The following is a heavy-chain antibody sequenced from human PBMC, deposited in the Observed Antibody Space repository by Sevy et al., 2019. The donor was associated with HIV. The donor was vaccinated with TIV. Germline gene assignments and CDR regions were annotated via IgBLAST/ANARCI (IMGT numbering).Heavy chain of an antibody. V-gene: IGHV3-48*02. D-gene: IGHD6-25*01. J-gene: IGHJ4*02. CDR2: ISSGSSTI. Sequence: GGSLRLSCVASGFTFSSYSMNWVRQAPGKGLEWVSYISSGSSTIYYADSVKGRFTISRDNAKNSLYLQMNSLGDEDTAVYYCARGGGRSVLFDYWGQGTLVTVSS. CDR3: ARGGGRSVLFDY. CDR1: GFTFSSYS.